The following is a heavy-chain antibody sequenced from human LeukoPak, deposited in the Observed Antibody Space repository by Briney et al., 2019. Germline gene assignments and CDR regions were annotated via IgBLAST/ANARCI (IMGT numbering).Heavy chain of an antibody. J-gene: IGHJ4*02. CDR2: VRYDGSNT. CDR1: GFTFINYG. Sequence: GGSLRLSCAASGFTFINYGMHWVRQAPGKGLEWVAFVRYDGSNTYYADSVKGRFTISRDNSKNTLYLQMNSLRAEDTAVYYCAKDASGCYDYWGQGTLVTVSS. CDR3: AKDASGCYDY. D-gene: IGHD3-3*01. V-gene: IGHV3-30*02.